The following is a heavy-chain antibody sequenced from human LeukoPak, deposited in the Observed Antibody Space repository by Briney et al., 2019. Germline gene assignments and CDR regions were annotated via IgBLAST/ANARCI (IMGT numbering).Heavy chain of an antibody. J-gene: IGHJ4*02. CDR2: MNPNSGNT. Sequence: ASVKVSCKASGYTFTSYDINWVRQATGQGLEWMGWMNPNSGNTGHAQKFQGRVIVTRDTSISTAYMELSRLRSDDTAVYYCALEVYYSDNSAFDYWGQGTLVTVSS. V-gene: IGHV1-8*01. CDR3: ALEVYYSDNSAFDY. CDR1: GYTFTSYD. D-gene: IGHD3-22*01.